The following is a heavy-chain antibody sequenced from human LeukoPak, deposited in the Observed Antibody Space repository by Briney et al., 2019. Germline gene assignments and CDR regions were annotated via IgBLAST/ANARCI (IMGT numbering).Heavy chain of an antibody. V-gene: IGHV4-4*07. CDR1: GGSISGHY. CDR2: IYSSGST. J-gene: IGHJ4*02. CDR3: ARLRYCSSTSCPPASRPFDY. Sequence: PSETLSLTCSVSGGSISGHYWSWIRQPAGKGLEWIGRIYSSGSTNYNPSLKSRVTMSVDTSKNQFSLKLSSVTAADTAVYYCARLRYCSSTSCPPASRPFDYWGQGTLVTVSS. D-gene: IGHD2-2*01.